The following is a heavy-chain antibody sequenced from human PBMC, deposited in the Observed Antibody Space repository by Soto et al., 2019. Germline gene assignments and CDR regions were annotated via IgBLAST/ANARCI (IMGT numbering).Heavy chain of an antibody. CDR1: GGSINNGGYY. CDR2: IYYSGST. J-gene: IGHJ4*02. V-gene: IGHV4-31*03. Sequence: PSETLSLTCTVSGGSINNGGYYWTWIRQHPEKGLEWIGYIYYSGSTYYNPSLKSRVTISVDTSKNQFSLKLSSVTAADTDVYYCARVPDYWGQGTLVTVPQ. CDR3: ARVPDY.